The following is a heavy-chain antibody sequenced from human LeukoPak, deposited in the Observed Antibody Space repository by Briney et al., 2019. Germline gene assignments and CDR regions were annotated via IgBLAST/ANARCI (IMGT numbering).Heavy chain of an antibody. CDR1: GGSISTYY. V-gene: IGHV4-34*01. D-gene: IGHD3-3*01. Sequence: SETLSLTCTVSGGSISTYYWSWIRQPPGKGLEWIGEINHSGSTNYNPSLKSRVTISVDTSKNQFSLKLSSVTAADTAVYYCAMTYYDFWSGYSDAFDIWGQGTMVTVSS. CDR3: AMTYYDFWSGYSDAFDI. CDR2: INHSGST. J-gene: IGHJ3*02.